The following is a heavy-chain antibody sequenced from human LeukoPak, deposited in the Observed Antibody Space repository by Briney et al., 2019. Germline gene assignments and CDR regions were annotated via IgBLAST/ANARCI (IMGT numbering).Heavy chain of an antibody. CDR2: IRTETDGGTT. J-gene: IGHJ4*02. Sequence: PGGSLRLSCTASGFTFSNAWMSWVRRAPGKGLDWVGRIRTETDGGTTDYAAPVKGRFTISRDDSKNTLSLQMNSLESEDTAVYYCTKTSPHFDYWGQGILVTVSS. V-gene: IGHV3-15*01. CDR1: GFTFSNAW. CDR3: TKTSPHFDY.